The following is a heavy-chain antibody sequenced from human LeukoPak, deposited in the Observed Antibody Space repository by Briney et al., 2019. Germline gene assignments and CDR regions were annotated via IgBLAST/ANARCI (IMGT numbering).Heavy chain of an antibody. CDR1: AGSISSYY. CDR2: IYTSGST. Sequence: SETLSLTCNVSAGSISSYYWSWIRQPAGKGLEWIGRIYTSGSTNYNPSLKSRVTISVDTSKNQFSLKLSSVTAADTAVYYCARQGFGDRDAFDIWGQGTMVTVSS. V-gene: IGHV4-4*07. CDR3: ARQGFGDRDAFDI. J-gene: IGHJ3*02. D-gene: IGHD3-10*01.